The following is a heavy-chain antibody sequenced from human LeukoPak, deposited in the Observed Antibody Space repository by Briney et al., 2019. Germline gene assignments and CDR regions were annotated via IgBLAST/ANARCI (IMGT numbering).Heavy chain of an antibody. D-gene: IGHD1-7*01. CDR1: GFPFRDYS. CDR2: ISYTSTYI. J-gene: IGHJ4*02. CDR3: ATLLGGPYGNYPVDC. V-gene: IGHV3-21*01. Sequence: PGGSLRLSCAAPGFPFRDYSINWVRQAPGKGLEWVSSISYTSTYIFYADSVRGRFTISRDNAKNSLYLQMNSLRAEDTAIYYCATLLGGPYGNYPVDCWGQGTLVTVSS.